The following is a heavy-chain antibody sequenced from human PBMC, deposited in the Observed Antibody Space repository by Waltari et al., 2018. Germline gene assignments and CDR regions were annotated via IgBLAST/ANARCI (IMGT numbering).Heavy chain of an antibody. V-gene: IGHV3-23*04. Sequence: EVQLVESGGGLVQPGGSLRLSCAASGFIFSSYAMSWVRQAPGKGLSWVTTISGPGDSTYYADSVNGRFTISRDNSQNTVYLQVNSLTAEDTAIYYCARLPGDYVGYWGQGTLVTVSS. D-gene: IGHD2-15*01. J-gene: IGHJ4*02. CDR2: ISGPGDST. CDR1: GFIFSSYA. CDR3: ARLPGDYVGY.